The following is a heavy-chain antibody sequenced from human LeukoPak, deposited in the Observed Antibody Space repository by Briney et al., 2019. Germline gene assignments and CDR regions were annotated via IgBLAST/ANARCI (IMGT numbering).Heavy chain of an antibody. D-gene: IGHD6-13*01. V-gene: IGHV4-39*01. Sequence: SETLSLICTVSGGSISSSSYYWGWIRQPPGKGLEWIGSIYYSRSTYYNPSLRSRVTISVGTSKNQFSLKLSSVTAADTAVYYCARLRQLVLIDYWGQGTLVTVSS. J-gene: IGHJ4*02. CDR1: GGSISSSSYY. CDR3: ARLRQLVLIDY. CDR2: IYYSRST.